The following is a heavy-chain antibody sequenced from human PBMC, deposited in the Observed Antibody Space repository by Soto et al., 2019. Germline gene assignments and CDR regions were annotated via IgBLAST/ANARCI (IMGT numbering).Heavy chain of an antibody. J-gene: IGHJ6*02. Sequence: SETLSLTCAVYGGSFSGYYWSWIRQPPGKGLEWIGEINHSGSTNYNPSLKSRVTISVDTSKNQFSLKLSSVTAADTAVYYCVGLGSGYSYLQGDYYYYGMDVWGQGTTVTVSS. CDR2: INHSGST. V-gene: IGHV4-34*01. D-gene: IGHD5-18*01. CDR3: VGLGSGYSYLQGDYYYYGMDV. CDR1: GGSFSGYY.